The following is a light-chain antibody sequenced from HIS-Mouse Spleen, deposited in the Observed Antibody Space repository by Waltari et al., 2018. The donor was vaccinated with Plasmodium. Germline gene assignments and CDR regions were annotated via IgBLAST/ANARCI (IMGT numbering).Light chain of an antibody. CDR3: YSTDSSGNHRV. CDR2: EDS. J-gene: IGLJ3*02. CDR1: ELPKKY. Sequence: SYELTQPPSVSVSPGQTARITCSGDELPKKYAYWYKQKSGQAPVLVIYEDSKRPAGIPERFSGSSSGTMATLTISGAQVEDEADYYCYSTDSSGNHRVFGGGTKLTVL. V-gene: IGLV3-10*01.